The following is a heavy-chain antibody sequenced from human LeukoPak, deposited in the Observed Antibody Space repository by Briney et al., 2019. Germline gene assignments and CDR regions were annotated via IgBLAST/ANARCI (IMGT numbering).Heavy chain of an antibody. Sequence: QPGGSLRLSCAASGFTFSSYEMNWVRQAPGKGLEWVSYISSSGSTIYYADSVKGRFTISRDNAKNSLYLQMNSLRAEDTAVYHCARGFYDSSGIDAFDIWGQGTMVTVSS. CDR1: GFTFSSYE. CDR3: ARGFYDSSGIDAFDI. CDR2: ISSSGSTI. D-gene: IGHD3-22*01. J-gene: IGHJ3*02. V-gene: IGHV3-48*03.